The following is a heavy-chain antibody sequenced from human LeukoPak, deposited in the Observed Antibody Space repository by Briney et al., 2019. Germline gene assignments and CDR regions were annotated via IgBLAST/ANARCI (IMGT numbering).Heavy chain of an antibody. Sequence: QTGGSLRLSCAASGITFSNYWMSWVRQAPGKGLEWVANINQDSSEKYYVDSVKGRFTISRDNAKNSLYLQLNTLRPEDTAVYYCVQGWRDNWGQGTLVTVSS. CDR3: VQGWRDN. V-gene: IGHV3-7*01. D-gene: IGHD2-15*01. CDR2: INQDSSEK. CDR1: GITFSNYW. J-gene: IGHJ4*02.